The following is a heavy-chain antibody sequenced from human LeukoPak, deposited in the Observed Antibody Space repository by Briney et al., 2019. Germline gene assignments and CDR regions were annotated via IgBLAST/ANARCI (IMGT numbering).Heavy chain of an antibody. CDR1: GGSISSYY. J-gene: IGHJ4*02. V-gene: IGHV4-59*01. D-gene: IGHD5-18*01. Sequence: SETLSLTCTVSGGSISSYYWSWIRQPPGKGLEWIGYIYYSGSTNYNPSLKSRVTISVDTSKNQFSLKLSPVTAADTAVYYCASGNRGYSYGYPDYWGQGTLVTVSS. CDR2: IYYSGST. CDR3: ASGNRGYSYGYPDY.